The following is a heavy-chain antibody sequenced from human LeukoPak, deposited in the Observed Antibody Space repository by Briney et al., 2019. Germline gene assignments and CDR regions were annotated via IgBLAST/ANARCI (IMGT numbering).Heavy chain of an antibody. CDR1: GGSISSYY. Sequence: SETLSFTCTVSGGSISSYYWSWIRQPPGKGLEWIGYIYYSGSTNYNPSLKSRVTISVDTSKNQFSLKLSSVTAADTAVYYCARDLYGDYPRGYYGMDVWGKGTTVTVSS. CDR3: ARDLYGDYPRGYYGMDV. D-gene: IGHD4-17*01. J-gene: IGHJ6*04. V-gene: IGHV4-59*01. CDR2: IYYSGST.